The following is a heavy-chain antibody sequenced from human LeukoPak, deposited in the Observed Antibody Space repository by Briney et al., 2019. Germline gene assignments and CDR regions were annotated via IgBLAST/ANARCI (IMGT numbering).Heavy chain of an antibody. CDR2: ISYDGSNK. Sequence: GGSLRLSCAASGFTFSSYAMHWVRQAPGKGLEWVAVISYDGSNKYYADSVKGRFTISRDNSKNTLYLQMNSLRAEDTAVYYCARDQDYYGSGSPIDYWGQGTLVTVSS. J-gene: IGHJ4*02. CDR1: GFTFSSYA. D-gene: IGHD3-10*01. V-gene: IGHV3-30-3*01. CDR3: ARDQDYYGSGSPIDY.